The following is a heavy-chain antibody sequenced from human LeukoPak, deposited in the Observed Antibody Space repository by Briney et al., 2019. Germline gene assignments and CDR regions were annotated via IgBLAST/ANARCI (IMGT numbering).Heavy chain of an antibody. V-gene: IGHV4-39*01. Sequence: TSETLSLTCTVPGGSISSSSYYWGWIRQPPGKGLEWIGSIYYSGSTYYNPSLKSRVTISVDTSKNQFSLKLSSVTAADTAVYYCARHLEVVVITLWSPNYFDYWGQGTLVTVSS. CDR1: GGSISSSSYY. J-gene: IGHJ4*02. CDR2: IYYSGST. D-gene: IGHD3-22*01. CDR3: ARHLEVVVITLWSPNYFDY.